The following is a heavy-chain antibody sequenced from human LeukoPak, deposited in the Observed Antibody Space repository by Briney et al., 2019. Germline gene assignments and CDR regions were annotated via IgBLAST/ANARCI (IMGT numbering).Heavy chain of an antibody. D-gene: IGHD6-6*01. CDR1: GGSISSGDYY. CDR2: IYYSGST. V-gene: IGHV4-30-4*01. Sequence: SQTLSLTCTVSGGSISSGDYYWSWIRQPPGRGLEWIGYIYYSGSTYYNPSLKSRVTISVDTSKNQFSLKLSSVTAADTAVYYCAKDKARGGYYFDYWGQGTLVTVSS. J-gene: IGHJ4*02. CDR3: AKDKARGGYYFDY.